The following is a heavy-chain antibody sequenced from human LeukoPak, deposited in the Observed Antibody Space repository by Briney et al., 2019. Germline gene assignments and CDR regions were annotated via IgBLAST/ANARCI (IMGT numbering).Heavy chain of an antibody. V-gene: IGHV4-34*01. CDR1: GGSFSGYY. D-gene: IGHD5-18*01. CDR3: ARAHYSYYYYYYYMDV. J-gene: IGHJ6*03. CDR2: INHSGST. Sequence: SETLSLTCAVYGGSFSGYYWSWIRQPPGKGLEWIGEINHSGSTYYNPSLKSRVTISVDRSKNQFSLKLSSVTAADTAVYYCARAHYSYYYYYYYMDVWGKGTTVTVSS.